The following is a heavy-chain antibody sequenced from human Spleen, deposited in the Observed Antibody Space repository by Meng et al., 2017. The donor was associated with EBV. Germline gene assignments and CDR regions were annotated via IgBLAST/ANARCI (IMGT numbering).Heavy chain of an antibody. D-gene: IGHD1-26*01. CDR1: GDTFTSYA. CDR2: ISLYNGNT. J-gene: IGHJ4*02. V-gene: IGHV1-18*01. CDR3: ARLSYGINYLDY. Sequence: QVQQVQSGAEVKKPGASVKDSCKASGDTFTSYAFSWVRQAPGQGLEWMGWISLYNGNTNYAQKLQGRVTMTTNTSTSTTYMELRSLTSDDTAVYYCARLSYGINYLDYWGQGTLVTVSS.